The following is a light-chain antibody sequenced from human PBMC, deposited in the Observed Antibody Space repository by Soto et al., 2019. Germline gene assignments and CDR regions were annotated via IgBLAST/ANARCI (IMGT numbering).Light chain of an antibody. CDR1: QDISSA. CDR3: QHFNNYPT. V-gene: IGKV1D-13*01. J-gene: IGKJ5*01. Sequence: AIQLTQSPSSLSASVGDRVTITCRASQDISSALAWYQQKPGKAPKLLMNDASSLESGVPSRFSGSGSGAYFTLTISSLQPEDFATYYCQHFNNYPTFGQGTRLEIK. CDR2: DAS.